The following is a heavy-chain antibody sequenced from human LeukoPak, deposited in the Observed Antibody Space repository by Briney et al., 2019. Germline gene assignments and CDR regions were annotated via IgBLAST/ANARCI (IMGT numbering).Heavy chain of an antibody. D-gene: IGHD4-17*01. CDR2: IRRVPTDL. CDR3: ARRARDFGDSHAFDV. CDR1: GLTFSDTN. J-gene: IGHJ3*01. V-gene: IGHV3-11*01. Sequence: PGESLRLSCVASGLTFSDTNLAWIRQAPGKGLEWISYIRRVPTDLYYADSVKGRFTITRDNAKNSLYLQMNSLRAEDTANYYCARRARDFGDSHAFDVWDQGTMVTVSS.